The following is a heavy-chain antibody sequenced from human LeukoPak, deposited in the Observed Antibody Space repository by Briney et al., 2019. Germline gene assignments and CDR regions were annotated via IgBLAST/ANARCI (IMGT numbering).Heavy chain of an antibody. CDR3: AREAGYDILTGYYGPNWFDP. D-gene: IGHD3-9*01. Sequence: SQTLSLTCTVSGGSISSGDYYWSWIRQPPGKVLEWIGYIYYSGSTYYNPSLKSRVTISVDTSKNQFSLKLSSVTAADTAVYYCAREAGYDILTGYYGPNWFDPWGQGTLVTVSS. CDR1: GGSISSGDYY. CDR2: IYYSGST. J-gene: IGHJ5*02. V-gene: IGHV4-30-4*01.